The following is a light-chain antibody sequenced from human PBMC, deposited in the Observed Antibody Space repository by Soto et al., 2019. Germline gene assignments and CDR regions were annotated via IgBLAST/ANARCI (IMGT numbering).Light chain of an antibody. Sequence: DIQMTQSPSTLSASVVDRVTISCLASQSIGDYFAWYQDKPGKAPKLLIYDASSLESGVPSRFSGSGSGTEFTLTISSLQPDDFATYYCQQYNSYSWTFGQGTKVDIK. CDR3: QQYNSYSWT. CDR1: QSIGDY. V-gene: IGKV1-5*01. CDR2: DAS. J-gene: IGKJ1*01.